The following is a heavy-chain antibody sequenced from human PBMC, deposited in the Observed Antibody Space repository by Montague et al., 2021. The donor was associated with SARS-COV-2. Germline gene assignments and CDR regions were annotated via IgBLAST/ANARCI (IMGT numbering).Heavy chain of an antibody. CDR2: ISSSSSYI. CDR3: ARESGAGQLQWVGEPGKYFDS. V-gene: IGHV3-21*01. Sequence: SLRLSCAASGFTFSSYSMNWVRQAPGKGLEWVSSISSSSSYIFYADSVKGRFTISRDNAKTSLYLQMNSLRAEDTAVYYCARESGAGQLQWVGEPGKYFDSRGQGTLVTVSS. CDR1: GFTFSSYS. D-gene: IGHD3-10*01. J-gene: IGHJ4*02.